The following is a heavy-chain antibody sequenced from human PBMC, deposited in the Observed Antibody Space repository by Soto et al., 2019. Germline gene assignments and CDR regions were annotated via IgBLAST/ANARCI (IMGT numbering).Heavy chain of an antibody. J-gene: IGHJ4*02. V-gene: IGHV3-30-3*01. CDR1: GFTFSSYA. Sequence: VQLLESGGGLVQPGGSLRLSCAASGFTFSSYAMSWVHQAPGKGLEWVAVISYDGSNKYYADSVKGRFTISRDNSKNTLYLQMNSLRAEDTAVYYCARDRGPWIQLWLNYWGQGTLVTVSS. CDR2: ISYDGSNK. D-gene: IGHD5-18*01. CDR3: ARDRGPWIQLWLNY.